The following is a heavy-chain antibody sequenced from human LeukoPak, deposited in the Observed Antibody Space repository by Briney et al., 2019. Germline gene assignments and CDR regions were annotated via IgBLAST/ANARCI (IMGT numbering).Heavy chain of an antibody. D-gene: IGHD3-10*01. V-gene: IGHV4-30-2*01. CDR1: GGSISSGGYS. Sequence: SQTLSLTCAVSGGSISSGGYSWSWIRQPPGKGLEWIGYIYHSGSTYYNPSLKSRVTISVDRSKNQFSLKLSSVTAADTAVYYCARGYGSGSNDAFDIWGQGTMVTVSS. CDR2: IYHSGST. J-gene: IGHJ3*02. CDR3: ARGYGSGSNDAFDI.